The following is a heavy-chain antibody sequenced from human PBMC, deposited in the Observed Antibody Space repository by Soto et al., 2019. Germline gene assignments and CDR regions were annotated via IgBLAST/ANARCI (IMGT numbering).Heavy chain of an antibody. CDR2: INHAGSEK. J-gene: IGHJ4*02. Sequence: GGSLRLSCAASAFTLSSYWMSWVRQAPGKGLEWVANINHAGSEKYYVDSVKGRFTISRDNARNSLYLLMNSLRADDTAVYYCARDRNYGDFDFWGQGTLVTVSS. CDR3: ARDRNYGDFDF. D-gene: IGHD4-17*01. V-gene: IGHV3-7*01. CDR1: AFTLSSYW.